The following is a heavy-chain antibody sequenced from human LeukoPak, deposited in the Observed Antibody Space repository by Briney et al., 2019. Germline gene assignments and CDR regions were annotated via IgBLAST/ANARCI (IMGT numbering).Heavy chain of an antibody. D-gene: IGHD3-3*01. V-gene: IGHV4-59*01. Sequence: PSETLSLTCTVSGGSISSYYWSWIRQPPGKGLEWIGYIYYSGSTNYNPSLKSRVTISVDTSKNQFSLKLSSVTAADTAVYYCARGYDFWSGYNPLDYWGQGTLVTVSS. CDR3: ARGYDFWSGYNPLDY. CDR2: IYYSGST. CDR1: GGSISSYY. J-gene: IGHJ4*02.